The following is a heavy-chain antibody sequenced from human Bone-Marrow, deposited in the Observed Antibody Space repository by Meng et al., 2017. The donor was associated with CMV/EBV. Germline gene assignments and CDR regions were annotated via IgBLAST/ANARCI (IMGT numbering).Heavy chain of an antibody. J-gene: IGHJ4*02. Sequence: ASVKVSCKASGYTFTSYGISWVRQVPGQGLEFMGWISDYNGNTYYAQKFQGRVTLTTDSSTSTAFMELRGLRSDDTAVYFCARGGMMWRSGIVVEPATAFDFWGQGTLVTVSS. CDR2: ISDYNGNT. V-gene: IGHV1-18*01. CDR1: GYTFTSYG. CDR3: ARGGMMWRSGIVVEPATAFDF. D-gene: IGHD2-2*01.